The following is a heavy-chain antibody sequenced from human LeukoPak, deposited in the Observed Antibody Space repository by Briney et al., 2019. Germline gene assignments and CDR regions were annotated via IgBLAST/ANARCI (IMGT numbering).Heavy chain of an antibody. D-gene: IGHD5-18*01. J-gene: IGHJ4*02. V-gene: IGHV3-30*03. Sequence: GRSLRLSCAASGFTFSSYGMHWVRQAPGKGLEGVAVISYDGSNKYYADSVKGRFTISRDNSRSTLSLQMDSLRAEYTTTYYCATYRQIQVPFEFWGQGTLVTVSS. CDR3: ATYRQIQVPFEF. CDR2: ISYDGSNK. CDR1: GFTFSSYG.